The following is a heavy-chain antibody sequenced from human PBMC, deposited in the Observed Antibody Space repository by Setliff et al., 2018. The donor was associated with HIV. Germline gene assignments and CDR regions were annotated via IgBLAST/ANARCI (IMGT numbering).Heavy chain of an antibody. CDR3: AKPDAGPVSTIAATGKNALNI. Sequence: GGSLRLSCAASGFIFSSYAMHWVRQAPGKGLEWVAVMSYDGNNKYYADSVRGRFTISRDDAEKSVYLQMNSLRAEDTAVYYCAKPDAGPVSTIAATGKNALNIWGQGTRVTVSS. V-gene: IGHV3-30*01. J-gene: IGHJ3*02. CDR2: MSYDGNNK. D-gene: IGHD6-13*01. CDR1: GFIFSSYA.